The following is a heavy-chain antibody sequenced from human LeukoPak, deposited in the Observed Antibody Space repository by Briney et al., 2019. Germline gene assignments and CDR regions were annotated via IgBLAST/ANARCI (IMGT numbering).Heavy chain of an antibody. CDR1: GYTFSNYG. Sequence: ASVKVSCKASGYTFSNYGISWVRQAPGQGLEWMGWISGYNGNTNSAQQFQGRVTMTIDTSTSTAYIELRSLRSDDTAVYYCARDYCSSTSCSMVWFDPWGQGTLVTVSS. J-gene: IGHJ5*02. D-gene: IGHD2-2*01. CDR2: ISGYNGNT. CDR3: ARDYCSSTSCSMVWFDP. V-gene: IGHV1-18*01.